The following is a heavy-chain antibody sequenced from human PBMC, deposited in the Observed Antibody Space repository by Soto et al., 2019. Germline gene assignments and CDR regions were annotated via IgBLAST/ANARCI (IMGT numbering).Heavy chain of an antibody. Sequence: GESLKISCAASGFTVSSNYMSWVRQAPGKGLEWVSVIYSGGSTYYADSVKGRFTISRDNSKNTLYLQMNSLRAEDTAVYYCAGAPYLDYWGQGTLVTVSS. CDR3: AGAPYLDY. V-gene: IGHV3-53*01. J-gene: IGHJ4*02. CDR2: IYSGGST. CDR1: GFTVSSNY.